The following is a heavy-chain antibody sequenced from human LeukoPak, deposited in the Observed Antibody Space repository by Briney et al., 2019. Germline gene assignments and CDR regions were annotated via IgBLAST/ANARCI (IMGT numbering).Heavy chain of an antibody. D-gene: IGHD3-22*01. CDR2: ISGGGETT. CDR1: GFTFSDYY. J-gene: IGHJ4*02. Sequence: GSLRLSCAVSGFTFSDYYMNWIRQVPGKGLEWVSSISGGGETTYYADSVKGRFTISRDNSKNTLSLQMNSLRVEDTAVYYCAKDGDYYDSDAYSSFFDYWGQGTLVTVSS. V-gene: IGHV3-23*01. CDR3: AKDGDYYDSDAYSSFFDY.